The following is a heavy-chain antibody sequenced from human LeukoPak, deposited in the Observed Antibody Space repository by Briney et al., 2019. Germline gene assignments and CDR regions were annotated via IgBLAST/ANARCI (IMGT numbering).Heavy chain of an antibody. Sequence: GGSLRLSCSASGFTFSSYAMHWVRQAPGKGLEYVSAISSNGGSTYYADSVKGRFTISRDNSKNTLYLQMSSLRAEDTAVYYCVKDGWIQLWIRFDYFDYWGQGTLVTVSS. J-gene: IGHJ4*02. CDR3: VKDGWIQLWIRFDYFDY. CDR2: ISSNGGST. V-gene: IGHV3-64D*06. CDR1: GFTFSSYA. D-gene: IGHD5-18*01.